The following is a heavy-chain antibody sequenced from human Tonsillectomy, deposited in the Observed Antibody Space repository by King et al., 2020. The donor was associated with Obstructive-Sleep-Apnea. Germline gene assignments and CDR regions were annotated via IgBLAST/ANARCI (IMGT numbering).Heavy chain of an antibody. CDR1: GFTFSNYD. D-gene: IGHD3-10*01. CDR3: ARGSSDSGSYSFDF. Sequence: VPLVESGGGWVQPGGSLRLSCAASGFTFSNYDMHWVRQATGKGLEWVSAIGTAGDTYYAGSVKGRFTISREDAKDSLYLYMNSLRAGDTAVYYCARGSSDSGSYSFDFWGQGTLVTVSS. CDR2: IGTAGDT. V-gene: IGHV3-13*04. J-gene: IGHJ4*02.